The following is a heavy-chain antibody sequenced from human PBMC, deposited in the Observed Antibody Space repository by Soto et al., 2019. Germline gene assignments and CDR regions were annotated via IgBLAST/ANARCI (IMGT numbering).Heavy chain of an antibody. J-gene: IGHJ4*02. CDR2: ISSSSSTI. CDR1: GFTFSSYS. Sequence: LRLSCAASGFTFSSYSMNWVRQAPGKGLEWVSYISSSSSTIYYADSVKGRFTISRDNAKNSLYLQMNSLRAEDTAVYYCAREIPLAMVRGPYRPFDYWGQGTLVTVSS. V-gene: IGHV3-48*01. CDR3: AREIPLAMVRGPYRPFDY. D-gene: IGHD3-10*01.